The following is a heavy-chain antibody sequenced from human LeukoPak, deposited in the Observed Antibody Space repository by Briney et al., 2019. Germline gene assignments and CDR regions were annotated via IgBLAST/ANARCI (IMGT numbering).Heavy chain of an antibody. D-gene: IGHD5-18*01. Sequence: GGSLRLSCEGSAFIFSGHWMNWVRQTPGKGLEWVASIKEDGSERQYVDSVKGRFSISRDNTKGSLFLQLNSLRADDTAVYYCARADVDTADFDYWGQGTLVTVSS. CDR3: ARADVDTADFDY. CDR2: IKEDGSER. CDR1: AFIFSGHW. J-gene: IGHJ4*02. V-gene: IGHV3-7*03.